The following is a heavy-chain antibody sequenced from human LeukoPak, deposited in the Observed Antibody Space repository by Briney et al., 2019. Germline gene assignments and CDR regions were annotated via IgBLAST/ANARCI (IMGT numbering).Heavy chain of an antibody. CDR3: ARAPRDTIFGVVTHYFDY. CDR1: GGSISSYY. J-gene: IGHJ4*02. Sequence: SETLSLTCTVSGGSISSYYWSWIRQPPGKGLEWIGCIYYSGSTNYNPSLKSRVTISVDTSKNQFSLKLSSVTAADTAVYYCARAPRDTIFGVVTHYFDYWGQGTLVTVSS. V-gene: IGHV4-59*01. D-gene: IGHD3-3*01. CDR2: IYYSGST.